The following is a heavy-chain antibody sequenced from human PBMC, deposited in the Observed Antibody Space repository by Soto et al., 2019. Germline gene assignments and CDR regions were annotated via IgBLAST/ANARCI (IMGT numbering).Heavy chain of an antibody. D-gene: IGHD3-22*01. CDR1: GGSVSSNIYY. CDR2: IYYSGST. J-gene: IGHJ4*02. V-gene: IGHV4-31*03. CDR3: ARGYDYDSGGYLFDY. Sequence: KPSETLSLTCSVSGGSVSSNIYYWTWIRQHPGKGPEWIGHIYYSGSTYYNPSLKSRVTISLDMSKNQFSLKLTSVSAADTAVYYCARGYDYDSGGYLFDYWGQGTMVT.